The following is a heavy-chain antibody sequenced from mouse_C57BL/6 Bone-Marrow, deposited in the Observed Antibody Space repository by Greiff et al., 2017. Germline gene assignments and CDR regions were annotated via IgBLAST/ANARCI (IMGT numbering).Heavy chain of an antibody. CDR1: GYTFTEYT. J-gene: IGHJ2*01. Sequence: QVQLQQPGAELVKPGASVKLSCKASGYTFTEYTIHWVKQRSGQGLEWIGWFYPGSGSIKYNEKFKDKATLTADKSSSTAYMELSRLTSEDSAVDFCARHEETPLYCYDRGYYDYWGQGTTLTVSS. V-gene: IGHV1-62-2*01. CDR3: ARHEETPLYCYDRGYYDY. CDR2: FYPGSGSI. D-gene: IGHD2-12*01.